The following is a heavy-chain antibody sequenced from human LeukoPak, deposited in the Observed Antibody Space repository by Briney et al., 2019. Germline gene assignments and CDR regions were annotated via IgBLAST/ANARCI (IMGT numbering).Heavy chain of an antibody. CDR1: GYTLTELS. Sequence: GASVKVSCKVSGYTLTELSMHWVRQAPGKGLEWMGGFDPEDGETIYAQKFQGRVTMTEDTSTGTAYMELSTLRSEDTAVYYCAFLDIYDGSGYYKGYFNYWGQGTLVTVSS. CDR2: FDPEDGET. D-gene: IGHD3-22*01. V-gene: IGHV1-24*01. J-gene: IGHJ4*02. CDR3: AFLDIYDGSGYYKGYFNY.